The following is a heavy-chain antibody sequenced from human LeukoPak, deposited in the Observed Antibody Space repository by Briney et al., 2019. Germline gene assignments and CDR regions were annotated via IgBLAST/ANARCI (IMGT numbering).Heavy chain of an antibody. CDR2: INPHSGGT. J-gene: IGHJ3*02. Sequence: ASVKVSCKASGYIFTGYYMHWVRQAPGQGLEWMGWINPHSGGTNYAQKFQGRVTMTRDKSITTAYMELSNLRSDDTAVYYCARERRVYSSSYDAFDIWGQGTMVTVSS. V-gene: IGHV1-2*02. CDR1: GYIFTGYY. CDR3: ARERRVYSSSYDAFDI. D-gene: IGHD6-6*01.